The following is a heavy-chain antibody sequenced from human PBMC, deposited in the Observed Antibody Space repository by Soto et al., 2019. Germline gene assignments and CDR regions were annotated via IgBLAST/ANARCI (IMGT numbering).Heavy chain of an antibody. CDR3: ARSSSYGDYVHTYVY. CDR1: GGSISSYY. V-gene: IGHV4-59*01. D-gene: IGHD4-17*01. J-gene: IGHJ4*01. Sequence: SETLSLTCTVSGGSISSYYWSWIRQPPGKGLEWIGYIYYSGSTNYNPSLKSRVTISVDTSKNQFSLKLSSVTAADTAVYYCARSSSYGDYVHTYVYWDHGTLFTDSS. CDR2: IYYSGST.